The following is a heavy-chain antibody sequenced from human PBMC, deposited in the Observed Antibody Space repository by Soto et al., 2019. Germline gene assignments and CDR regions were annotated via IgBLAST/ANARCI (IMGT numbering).Heavy chain of an antibody. Sequence: SETLSLPCAVNGWSFSDYNWSWIRQPPGKRLEWIGEINITGGTNYNPSLKSRVTISIDTSKNEFSLKLSSVTAADTAVYYCARGVATIRDWGQGTLVTVSS. D-gene: IGHD5-12*01. CDR3: ARGVATIRD. V-gene: IGHV4-34*01. CDR1: GWSFSDYN. CDR2: INITGGT. J-gene: IGHJ4*02.